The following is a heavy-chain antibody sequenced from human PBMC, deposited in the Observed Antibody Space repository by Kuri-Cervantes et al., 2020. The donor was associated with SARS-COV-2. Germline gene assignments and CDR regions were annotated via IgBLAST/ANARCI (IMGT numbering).Heavy chain of an antibody. D-gene: IGHD1-26*01. CDR2: IYSGGST. J-gene: IGHJ4*02. Sequence: GGSLRLSCAASGFTVSSNYMSWVRQAPGKGLEWVSVIYSGGSTSYADSVKGRFTISRDNSRNTLYLQMNSLRAEDTAVYYCAKDRTMLGADYYFESWGQGTLVAVSS. CDR3: AKDRTMLGADYYFES. V-gene: IGHV3-53*01. CDR1: GFTVSSNY.